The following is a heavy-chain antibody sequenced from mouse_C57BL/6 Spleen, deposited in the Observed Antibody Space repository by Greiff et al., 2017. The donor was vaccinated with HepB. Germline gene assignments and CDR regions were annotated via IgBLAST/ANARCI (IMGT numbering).Heavy chain of an antibody. J-gene: IGHJ4*01. CDR2: IRSKSNNYAT. Sequence: EVQLVESGGGLVQPKGSLKLSCAAPGFSFNAYAMNWVRQAPGKGLEWVARIRSKSNNYATYYADSVKDRFTISRDDSESMLYLQMHHLHTLETSIYSCVRHQGYHYSAMDYWGQGTSVTVSS. V-gene: IGHV10-1*01. D-gene: IGHD2-2*01. CDR1: GFSFNAYA. CDR3: VRHQGYHYSAMDY.